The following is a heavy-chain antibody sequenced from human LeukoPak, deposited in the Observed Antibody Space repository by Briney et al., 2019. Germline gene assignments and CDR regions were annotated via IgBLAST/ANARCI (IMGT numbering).Heavy chain of an antibody. Sequence: GGSLRLSCAASGFTFSSYAMSWVRQAPGKGLEWVSAISGSGGSTYYADSVKGRFTISRDNSKNTLYLQMNSLRAEDTAVYYCAKDSFGVVIIWRGAIDYWGQGTLVTVSS. J-gene: IGHJ4*02. CDR3: AKDSFGVVIIWRGAIDY. CDR2: ISGSGGST. D-gene: IGHD3-3*01. CDR1: GFTFSSYA. V-gene: IGHV3-23*01.